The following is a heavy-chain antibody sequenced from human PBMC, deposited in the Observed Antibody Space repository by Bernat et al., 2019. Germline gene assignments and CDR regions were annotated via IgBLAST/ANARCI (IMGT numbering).Heavy chain of an antibody. CDR3: ARGDFYTSSLN. J-gene: IGHJ4*02. V-gene: IGHV3-21*01. D-gene: IGHD6-13*01. CDR2: ISGSGDYT. Sequence: EVQLLESGGGLVQPGGSLRLSCAASGFTFSSYSMNWVRQAPGKGLEWVSSISGSGDYTYYADSVKGRFTISRDNARNSLYLQMNSLRVEDTSVYYCARGDFYTSSLNWGQGTLVTVSS. CDR1: GFTFSSYS.